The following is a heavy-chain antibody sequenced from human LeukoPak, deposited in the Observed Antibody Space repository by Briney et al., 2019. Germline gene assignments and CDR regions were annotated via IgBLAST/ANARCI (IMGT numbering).Heavy chain of an antibody. V-gene: IGHV3-9*01. D-gene: IGHD5-12*01. CDR3: AKDKAPPYSGYDWDLDF. J-gene: IGHJ4*02. CDR1: GFTFRQYA. Sequence: GGSLRLSCAASGFTFRQYAIHWVRQVPGKGLEWVSGISWNSGSIGYADSVRGRFTISRDNAKNSVYLQMNSLRAEDTALYYCAKDKAPPYSGYDWDLDFWGQGTLVIVSS. CDR2: ISWNSGSI.